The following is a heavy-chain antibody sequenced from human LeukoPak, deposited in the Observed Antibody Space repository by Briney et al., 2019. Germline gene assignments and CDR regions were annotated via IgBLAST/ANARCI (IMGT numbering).Heavy chain of an antibody. CDR2: MNPNSGNT. D-gene: IGHD3-10*01. J-gene: IGHJ4*02. V-gene: IGHV1-8*03. CDR1: GYTFTSYD. Sequence: ASVKVSCKASGYTFTSYDINWVRQATGQGLEWMGWMNPNSGNTGYAQKFQGRVTITRNTSISTAYMELSSLRSEDTAVYYCARSIHLFGSGSLLYTDYWGQGTLVTVSS. CDR3: ARSIHLFGSGSLLYTDY.